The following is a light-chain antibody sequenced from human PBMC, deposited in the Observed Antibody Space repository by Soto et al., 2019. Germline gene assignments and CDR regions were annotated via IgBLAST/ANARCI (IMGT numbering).Light chain of an antibody. CDR3: QQHNSYSPLT. Sequence: IQMTQSPSTLSASVGDRVTITCRASQSISSWLAWYQQNPGKAPKLLIYDASSLESGVPSRFSGSGSGTEFTLTISSLQPDDFATYYCQQHNSYSPLTFGGGTKVEIK. CDR2: DAS. J-gene: IGKJ4*01. V-gene: IGKV1-5*01. CDR1: QSISSW.